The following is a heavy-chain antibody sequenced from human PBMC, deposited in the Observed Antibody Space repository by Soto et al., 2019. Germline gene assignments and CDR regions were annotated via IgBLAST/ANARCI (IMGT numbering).Heavy chain of an antibody. J-gene: IGHJ4*02. CDR1: GFPFESYA. V-gene: IGHV3-9*01. D-gene: IGHD6-19*01. Sequence: EVQLVESGGGSVQPGRSLRLSCVASGFPFESYAMHWVRQVPGKGLEWVSGISWNRGSIGYEDSVKGRFTISRDNAQKSLYLEMNSLRVEDTAFYYCVKDIHEQWLVSHFEYWGQGALVTVSS. CDR3: VKDIHEQWLVSHFEY. CDR2: ISWNRGSI.